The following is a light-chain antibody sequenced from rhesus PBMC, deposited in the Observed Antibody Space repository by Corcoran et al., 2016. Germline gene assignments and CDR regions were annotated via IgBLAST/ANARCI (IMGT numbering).Light chain of an antibody. CDR3: LQYNSDPYS. CDR1: QGISTY. V-gene: IGKV1-43*02. CDR2: AAS. Sequence: DIQMTQSPSSLSASVGDRVTITCRASQGISTYLNWYQQKPGKAPKRRIYAASSLESGVPSRLSGSGSGTDFTITISSLQPEDFATYYCLQYNSDPYSFGQGTKVEIK. J-gene: IGKJ2*01.